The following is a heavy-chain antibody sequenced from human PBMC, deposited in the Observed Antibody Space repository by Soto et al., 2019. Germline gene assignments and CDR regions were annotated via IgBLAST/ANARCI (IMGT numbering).Heavy chain of an antibody. CDR1: GGSISRGAYY. J-gene: IGHJ5*02. Sequence: PSETLSLTCTVSGGSISRGAYYWTWIRQHPGKGLEWIGYISNSGRTYYNPSLTSRVTISVDTSKNQFSLKLSSVTAADTAVYYCARLGCSFTTCYVWDNWFYLWGQGTLVTVSS. CDR3: ARLGCSFTTCYVWDNWFYL. CDR2: ISNSGRT. V-gene: IGHV4-31*03. D-gene: IGHD2-2*01.